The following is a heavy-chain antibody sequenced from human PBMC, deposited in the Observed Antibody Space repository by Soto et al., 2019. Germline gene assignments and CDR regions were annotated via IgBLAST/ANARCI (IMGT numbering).Heavy chain of an antibody. CDR2: IYHSGST. J-gene: IGHJ4*02. D-gene: IGHD3-10*01. V-gene: IGHV4-4*02. Sequence: SETLSLTCAVSGGYISSSNWWSWVRQPPGKGLEWIGEIYHSGSTNYNPSLKSRVTISVDKSKNQFSLKLSSVTAADTAVYYCASRYGSGSYYQFDYWGQGTLVTVSS. CDR1: GGYISSSNW. CDR3: ASRYGSGSYYQFDY.